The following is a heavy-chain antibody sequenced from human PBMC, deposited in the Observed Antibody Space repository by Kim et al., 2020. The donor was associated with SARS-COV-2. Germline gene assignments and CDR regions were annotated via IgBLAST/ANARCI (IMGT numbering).Heavy chain of an antibody. CDR2: INTNTGNP. J-gene: IGHJ6*02. Sequence: ASVKVSCQASGYTFTSSAMNWVRQAPGQGLEWMGWINTNTGNPTYAQGFTGRFVFSLDTSVSTAYLQISSLKAEDTAVYYCASYCSGGSCSAYYYGMDVWGQGTTGTVSS. CDR3: ASYCSGGSCSAYYYGMDV. CDR1: GYTFTSSA. D-gene: IGHD2-15*01. V-gene: IGHV7-4-1*02.